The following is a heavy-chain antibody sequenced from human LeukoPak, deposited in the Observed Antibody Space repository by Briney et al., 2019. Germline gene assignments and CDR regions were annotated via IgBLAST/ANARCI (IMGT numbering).Heavy chain of an antibody. CDR3: AREEQQLVEGHFDY. V-gene: IGHV1-18*01. CDR2: ISAYNGKT. J-gene: IGHJ4*02. D-gene: IGHD6-13*01. CDR1: GYTFTSYG. Sequence: ASVKVSCKASGYTFTSYGISWVRQAPGQGLEWMGWISAYNGKTNYAQKLQGRVTMTTDTSTSTAYMELRSLRSDDTAVYYCAREEQQLVEGHFDYWGQGTLVTVSS.